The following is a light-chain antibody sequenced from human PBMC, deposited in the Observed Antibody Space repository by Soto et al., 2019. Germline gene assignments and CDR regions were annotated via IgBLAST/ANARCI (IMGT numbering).Light chain of an antibody. CDR3: ISYTSSSTLL. J-gene: IGLJ1*01. CDR1: SSDVGGYNY. Sequence: QAVVTQPASVSGSPGQSITISCTGTSSDVGGYNYVSWYQQHPGKAPKLMIYDVSNRPSGVSNRFSGSKSGNTASLTISGLQAEDEADYYCISYTSSSTLLFGTGTKVTVL. V-gene: IGLV2-14*01. CDR2: DVS.